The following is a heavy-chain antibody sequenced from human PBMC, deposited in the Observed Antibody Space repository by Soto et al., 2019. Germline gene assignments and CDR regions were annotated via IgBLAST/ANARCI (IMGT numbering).Heavy chain of an antibody. CDR3: ARAPPLTSTVALGRRNYYFDY. V-gene: IGHV1-18*01. Sequence: ASVKVSCKASGYTFTSYGISWVRQAPGQGLEWMGWISAYNGNTNYAQKLQGRVTMTTDTSTSTAYMELRSLRSDDTAVDYCARAPPLTSTVALGRRNYYFDYWGQGTLVTVSS. CDR2: ISAYNGNT. D-gene: IGHD4-17*01. J-gene: IGHJ4*02. CDR1: GYTFTSYG.